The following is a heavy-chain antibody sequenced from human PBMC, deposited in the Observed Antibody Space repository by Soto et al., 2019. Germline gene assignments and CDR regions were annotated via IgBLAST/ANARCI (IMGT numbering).Heavy chain of an antibody. V-gene: IGHV1-18*04. D-gene: IGHD4-17*01. CDR3: ARDYYGDPNY. Sequence: VASVKVSCKASGYTFTSYGISWVRQAPGQGLEWMGWISAYNGNTNYAQKLQCRVTMTTDTSTSTAYMELRSLRYDDTAVYYCARDYYGDPNYWGQGTLVTVSS. CDR1: GYTFTSYG. CDR2: ISAYNGNT. J-gene: IGHJ4*02.